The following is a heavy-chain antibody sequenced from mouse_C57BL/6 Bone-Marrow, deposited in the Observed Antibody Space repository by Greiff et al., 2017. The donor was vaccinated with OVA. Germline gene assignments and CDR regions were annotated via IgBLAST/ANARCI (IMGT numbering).Heavy chain of an antibody. Sequence: VQLQQSGPELVKPGASVKLSCKASGYAFSSSWMNWVKQRPGKGLEWIGRIYPGDGDTNYNGKFNGKATLTADKSSSTAYMQLSSLTSEDSAVYFYARYGSQRYFDYWGQGTTLTVSS. CDR3: ARYGSQRYFDY. D-gene: IGHD1-1*01. V-gene: IGHV1-82*01. J-gene: IGHJ2*01. CDR1: GYAFSSSW. CDR2: IYPGDGDT.